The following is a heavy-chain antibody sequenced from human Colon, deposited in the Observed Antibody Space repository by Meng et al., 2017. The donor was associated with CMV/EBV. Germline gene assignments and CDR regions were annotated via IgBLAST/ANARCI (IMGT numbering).Heavy chain of an antibody. CDR1: GFTFNRNS. D-gene: IGHD6-13*01. CDR3: AKPIAASL. V-gene: IGHV3-23*01. J-gene: IGHJ4*02. CDR2: INGVGDTT. Sequence: GESLKISCAASGFTFNRNSMSWVRQAPGKGLEWVSGINGVGDTTYYADSVKGRFTISRDDSNSTLYLQMNSLRVEDTAVYHCAKPIAASLWGQGTLVTVSS.